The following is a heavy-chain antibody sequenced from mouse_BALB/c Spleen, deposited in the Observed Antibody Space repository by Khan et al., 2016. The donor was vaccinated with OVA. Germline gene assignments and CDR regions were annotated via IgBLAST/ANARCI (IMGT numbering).Heavy chain of an antibody. CDR3: VRDGAYHRNDGWFAY. CDR1: GYTFTSYT. J-gene: IGHJ3*01. CDR2: INPSNGYT. Sequence: VQLQESGAELARPGASVKMSCKASGYTFTSYTIHWIKKRPGQGLEWIGYINPSNGYTNYNQKFKHKATLTTDKSSTTAYLQLSSLTYDDSAVYNCVRDGAYHRNDGWFAYWGQGTLVTVSA. V-gene: IGHV1-4*01. D-gene: IGHD2-14*01.